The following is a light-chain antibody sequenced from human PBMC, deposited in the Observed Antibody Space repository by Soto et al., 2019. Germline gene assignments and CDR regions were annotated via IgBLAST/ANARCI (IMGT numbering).Light chain of an antibody. CDR2: GAY. CDR1: QSVINSY. V-gene: IGKV3-20*01. Sequence: EIVLTQSPGTLSLSSGERATLSCRASQSVINSYLAWYQQKPGQAPRLLLYGAYNRATGIPDRFSGSGSGTDFTLTISRLEPEDFAVYYCQQYGTAPWTFG. J-gene: IGKJ1*01. CDR3: QQYGTAPWT.